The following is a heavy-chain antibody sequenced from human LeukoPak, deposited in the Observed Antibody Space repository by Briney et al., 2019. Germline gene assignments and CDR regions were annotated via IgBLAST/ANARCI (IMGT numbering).Heavy chain of an antibody. Sequence: GGSLRLSCAASGFTFSSYAMSWVRQAPGKGLEWVSAISGSGGSTYYADSVKGRFTISRDNSKNTLYLQMYSLRAEDTAVYYCAKDSPTYYYDSSGYLFDYWGQGTLVTVSS. V-gene: IGHV3-23*01. CDR1: GFTFSSYA. CDR3: AKDSPTYYYDSSGYLFDY. CDR2: ISGSGGST. D-gene: IGHD3-22*01. J-gene: IGHJ4*02.